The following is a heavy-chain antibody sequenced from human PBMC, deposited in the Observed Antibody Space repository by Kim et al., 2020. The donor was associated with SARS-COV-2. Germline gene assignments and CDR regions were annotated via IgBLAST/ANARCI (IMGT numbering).Heavy chain of an antibody. J-gene: IGHJ4*02. V-gene: IGHV3-23*01. CDR1: GFTFSSYA. CDR2: ISGSGGST. Sequence: GGSLRLSCAASGFTFSSYAMSWVRQAPGKGLEWVSAISGSGGSTYYADSVKGRFTISRDNSKNTLYLQMNSLRAEDTAVYYCARAGLEWLWPLDYWGQGTLVTVSS. CDR3: ARAGLEWLWPLDY. D-gene: IGHD3-3*01.